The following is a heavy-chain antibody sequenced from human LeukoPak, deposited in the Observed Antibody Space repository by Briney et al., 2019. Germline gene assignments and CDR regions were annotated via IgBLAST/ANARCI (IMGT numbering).Heavy chain of an antibody. J-gene: IGHJ4*02. D-gene: IGHD3-3*01. V-gene: IGHV4-59*01. CDR1: GGSISSYY. CDR2: IYYSGST. CDR3: AKGTPYYDFWSGLAADY. Sequence: SETLSLTCTVSGGSISSYYWSWIRQPPGKGLEWIGYIYYSGSTNYNPSLKSRVTISVDTSKNQFSLKLSSVTAADTAVYYCAKGTPYYDFWSGLAADYWGQGTLVTVSS.